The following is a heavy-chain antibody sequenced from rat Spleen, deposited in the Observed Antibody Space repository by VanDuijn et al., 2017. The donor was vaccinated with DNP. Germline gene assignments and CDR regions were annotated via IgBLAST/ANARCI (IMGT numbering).Heavy chain of an antibody. D-gene: IGHD4-3*01. CDR2: IWSGGST. J-gene: IGHJ2*01. CDR1: GFSLTSNS. Sequence: QVQLKESGPGLVQPSQTLSLTCTVSGFSLTSNSVHWVRQPPGKGLEWVGAIWSGGSTDYNSALKSRLSISRDTSKSQVFLKMNSLQTEDTAIYFCTRTAGLGSDYWGQGVMVTVSS. CDR3: TRTAGLGSDY. V-gene: IGHV2-1*01.